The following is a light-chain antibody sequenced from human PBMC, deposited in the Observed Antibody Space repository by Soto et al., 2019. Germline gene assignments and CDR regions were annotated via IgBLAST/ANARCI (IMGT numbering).Light chain of an antibody. V-gene: IGKV1-39*01. Sequence: DIQMTQSPSSLSASVGDRVTITCRASQSISSYLNWYQQKPGKAPKLLIYAASSLQSGVPSRFSGSGSGTDFTLTISSLQPEDFATYSCHQSYSTGTCGQGTKVEIK. J-gene: IGKJ1*01. CDR3: HQSYSTGT. CDR2: AAS. CDR1: QSISSY.